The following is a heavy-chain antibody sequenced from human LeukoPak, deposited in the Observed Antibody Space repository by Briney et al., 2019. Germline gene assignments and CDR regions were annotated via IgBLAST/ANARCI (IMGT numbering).Heavy chain of an antibody. D-gene: IGHD4-23*01. CDR2: INGDGSSI. CDR3: ARAPSVTPYFDY. CDR1: GFTFSVYW. J-gene: IGHJ4*02. V-gene: IGHV3-74*01. Sequence: PGGSLRLSCAASGFTFSVYWMHWVRQAPGKGLVWVSRINGDGSSIGYADSVKGRFTISRDNSKNTLYLQMNSLRAEDTAVYYCARAPSVTPYFDYWGQGTLVTVSS.